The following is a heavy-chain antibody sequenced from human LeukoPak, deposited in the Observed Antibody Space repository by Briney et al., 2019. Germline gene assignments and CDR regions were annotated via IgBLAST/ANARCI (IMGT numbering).Heavy chain of an antibody. D-gene: IGHD3-3*01. Sequence: GGSLRLSCAASGFTFSSYGMHWVRQAPGKGLEWVAVIWYDGSNKYYADSVRGRFTISRDNSKNTLYLQMNSLRAEDTAVYYCARDAHTIFGVVRSLLDYWGQGTLVTVSS. CDR1: GFTFSSYG. CDR2: IWYDGSNK. J-gene: IGHJ4*02. CDR3: ARDAHTIFGVVRSLLDY. V-gene: IGHV3-33*01.